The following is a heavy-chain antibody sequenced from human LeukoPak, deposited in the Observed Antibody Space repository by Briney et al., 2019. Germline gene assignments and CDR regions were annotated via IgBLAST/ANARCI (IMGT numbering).Heavy chain of an antibody. Sequence: GGTLRLSCVGSGFNFRSYWMSWVRQAPGKGLEWVANIKPDGSKKYFVDSVRGRFTISRDNAKNSVYLQMTSLRAEDTALYYCVRDGMGGIKAFDIWGQGTMVTVSS. CDR1: GFNFRSYW. V-gene: IGHV3-7*05. CDR3: VRDGMGGIKAFDI. D-gene: IGHD3-10*01. J-gene: IGHJ3*02. CDR2: IKPDGSKK.